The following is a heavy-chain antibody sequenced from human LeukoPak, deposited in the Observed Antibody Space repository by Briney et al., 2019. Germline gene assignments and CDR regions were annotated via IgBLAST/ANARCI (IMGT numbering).Heavy chain of an antibody. V-gene: IGHV3-20*04. CDR3: ARVRYYDSSGYYKRWYYYMDV. J-gene: IGHJ6*03. CDR1: GFTFDDYD. D-gene: IGHD3-22*01. Sequence: GGSLRLSCAASGFTFDDYDMSWVRQAPGKGLEWVSGINWNGGSTGYADSVKGRFTISRDNAKNSLYLQMNSLRAEDTALYYCARVRYYDSSGYYKRWYYYMDVWGKGTTVTVSS. CDR2: INWNGGST.